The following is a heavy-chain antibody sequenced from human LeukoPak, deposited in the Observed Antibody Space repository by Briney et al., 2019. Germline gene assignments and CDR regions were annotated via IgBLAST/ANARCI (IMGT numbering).Heavy chain of an antibody. D-gene: IGHD1-1*01. CDR3: ASAIRTQLERDFDY. V-gene: IGHV4-34*01. J-gene: IGHJ4*02. Sequence: SETLSLTCAVYGGSFRGYYWSWIRQPPGKGLEWIGEINHSGSTNYNPSLKSRVTISVDTSKNQFSLKLSSVTAADTAVYYCASAIRTQLERDFDYWGQGTLVTVSS. CDR1: GGSFRGYY. CDR2: INHSGST.